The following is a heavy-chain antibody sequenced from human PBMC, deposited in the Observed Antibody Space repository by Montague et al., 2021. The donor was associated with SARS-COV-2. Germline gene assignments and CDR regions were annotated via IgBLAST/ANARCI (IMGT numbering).Heavy chain of an antibody. CDR2: TYYRSKWYN. CDR3: ARDSEYSIDY. CDR1: GDSVSSNTVA. Sequence: CAISGDSVSSNTVAWNWFRQSPSRGLEWLGRTYYRSKWYNDYAVSMQSRVTINPDTSKNQFSLHVNSVTPEDTAVYYCARDSEYSIDYWGQELLVTVSS. V-gene: IGHV6-1*01. D-gene: IGHD6-6*01. J-gene: IGHJ4*02.